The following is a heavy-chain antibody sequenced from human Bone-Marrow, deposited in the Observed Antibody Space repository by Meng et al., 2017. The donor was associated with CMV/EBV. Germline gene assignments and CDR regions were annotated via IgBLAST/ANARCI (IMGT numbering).Heavy chain of an antibody. CDR1: GFTVSSNY. V-gene: IGHV3-7*01. CDR3: ARARRYSSSRYYFDY. D-gene: IGHD6-13*01. J-gene: IGHJ4*02. Sequence: GESLKISCAAPGFTVSSNYMSWVRQAPGKGLEWVANIKQDGSEKYYVDSVKGRFTISRDNAKNSLYLQMNSLRAEDTAVYYCARARRYSSSRYYFDYWGQGTLVTVSS. CDR2: IKQDGSEK.